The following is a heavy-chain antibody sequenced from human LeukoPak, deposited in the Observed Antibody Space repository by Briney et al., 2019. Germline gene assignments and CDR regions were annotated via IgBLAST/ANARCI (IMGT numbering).Heavy chain of an antibody. J-gene: IGHJ3*02. CDR2: ISYDGSNK. Sequence: GSLRLSCAASGFTFSSYAMHWVRQAPGKGLEWVAVISYDGSNKYYADSVKGRFTISRDNSKNTLYLQMNSLRAEDTAVYYCARHYSSSWYRSDAFDIWGQGTMVTVSS. CDR1: GFTFSSYA. D-gene: IGHD6-13*01. V-gene: IGHV3-30*04. CDR3: ARHYSSSWYRSDAFDI.